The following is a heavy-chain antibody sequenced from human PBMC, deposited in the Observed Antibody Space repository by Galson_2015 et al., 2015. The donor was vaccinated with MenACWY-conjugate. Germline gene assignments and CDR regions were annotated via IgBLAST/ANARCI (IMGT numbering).Heavy chain of an antibody. CDR1: GFTFSTYA. CDR2: VSGSGEST. J-gene: IGHJ4*02. V-gene: IGHV3-23*01. Sequence: SLRLGCAASGFTFSTYAMSWVRQAPGKGLEWVSGVSGSGESTYYADSVKGRFTISRDNSKNRLYLQMNSLRAEDTAVYYCAKDQVAAAMMGRYGYWGQGTLVTVSS. CDR3: AKDQVAAAMMGRYGY. D-gene: IGHD2-21*02.